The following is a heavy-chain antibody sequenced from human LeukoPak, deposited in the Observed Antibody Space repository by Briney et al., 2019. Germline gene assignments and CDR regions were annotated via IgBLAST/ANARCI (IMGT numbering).Heavy chain of an antibody. D-gene: IGHD5-18*01. J-gene: IGHJ5*02. CDR2: IYPGDSDT. Sequence: GESLKISCQGSGYSFTSYWIGWVRQMPGKGLEWMGIIYPGDSDTRYSPSSQGQVTISADKSISTAYLQWSSLKASDTAMYYCARGKIQLWLQTVTWGQGTLVTVSS. V-gene: IGHV5-51*01. CDR3: ARGKIQLWLQTVT. CDR1: GYSFTSYW.